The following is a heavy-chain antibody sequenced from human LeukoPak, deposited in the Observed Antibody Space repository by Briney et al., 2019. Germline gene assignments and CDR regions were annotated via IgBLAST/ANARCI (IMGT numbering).Heavy chain of an antibody. J-gene: IGHJ4*02. V-gene: IGHV4-34*01. CDR1: GGSFSGYY. Sequence: SETLSLTCAVHGGSFSGYYWSWIRQPPGKGLEWIGEINHSGSTNYNPSLKSRVTISVDTSKNQFSLKLSSVTAADTAVYYCVGGYCSSTSCYAFDYWGQGTLVTVSS. CDR2: INHSGST. D-gene: IGHD2-2*01. CDR3: VGGYCSSTSCYAFDY.